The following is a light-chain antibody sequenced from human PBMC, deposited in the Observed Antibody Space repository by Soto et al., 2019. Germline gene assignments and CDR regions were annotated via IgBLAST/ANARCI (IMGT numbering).Light chain of an antibody. J-gene: IGKJ1*01. V-gene: IGKV3-20*01. CDR2: GVS. CDR3: QQYDSSPRT. Sequence: ELVLTQSPGTLSLSPGERATPSCRASQSLSSRNLAWYQQKPGQAPRPLIYGVSSRATGIPDRFSGSGSGTDFTLTISRLEPEDFAVYYCQQYDSSPRTFGQGTKVDI. CDR1: QSLSSRN.